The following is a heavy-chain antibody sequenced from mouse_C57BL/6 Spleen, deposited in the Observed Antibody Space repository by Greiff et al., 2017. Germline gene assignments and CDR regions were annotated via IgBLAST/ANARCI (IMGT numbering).Heavy chain of an antibody. Sequence: VKLMESGAELVKPGASVKLSCKASGYTFTSYWMHWVKQRPGQGLEWIGMIHPNSGSTNYNEKFKSKATLTVDKSSSTAYMQLSSLTSEDSAVYYCARSIYYDYDGDYWGQGTTLTVSS. D-gene: IGHD2-4*01. CDR3: ARSIYYDYDGDY. V-gene: IGHV1-64*01. CDR2: IHPNSGST. CDR1: GYTFTSYW. J-gene: IGHJ2*01.